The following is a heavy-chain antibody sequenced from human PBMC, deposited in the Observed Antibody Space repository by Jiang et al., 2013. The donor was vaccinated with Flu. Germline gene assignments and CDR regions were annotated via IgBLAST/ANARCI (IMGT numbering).Heavy chain of an antibody. Sequence: GSGLVKPSETLSLTCTVSGYSISSDYYWGWIRQPPGKGLEWIANVYHSGNTYYNPSLLGRVTISVDTSKNQFSLKVSSVTAADTAVYYCARKPTEAAGAFDYWGQGALVTVSS. D-gene: IGHD6-13*01. V-gene: IGHV4-38-2*02. CDR2: VYHSGNT. CDR3: ARKPTEAAGAFDY. CDR1: GYSISSDYY. J-gene: IGHJ4*02.